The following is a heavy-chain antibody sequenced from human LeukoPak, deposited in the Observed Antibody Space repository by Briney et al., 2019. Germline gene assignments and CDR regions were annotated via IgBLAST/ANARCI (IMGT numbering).Heavy chain of an antibody. J-gene: IGHJ4*02. V-gene: IGHV4-34*01. CDR2: INHSGST. CDR1: GGSFSGYY. D-gene: IGHD3-3*01. CDR3: ARRSGLHQRIDY. Sequence: PSETLSLTCAVYGGSFSGYYLTWIRQPPGRGLEWIGEINHSGSTNYNPSLKSRVTISLDTSKNQFSLKLSSVTAADTAVYYCARRSGLHQRIDYWGQGTLVTVSS.